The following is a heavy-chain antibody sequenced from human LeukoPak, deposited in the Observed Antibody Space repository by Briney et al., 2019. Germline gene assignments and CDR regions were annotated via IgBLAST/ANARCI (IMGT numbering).Heavy chain of an antibody. Sequence: SETLSLTCTVSGGSISSSSYYWSWIRQPPGKGLEWIGSIYHSGSTYYNPSLKSRVTISVDTSKNQFSLKLSSVTAADTAVYYCARRVIAEDLFDYWGQGTLVTVSS. CDR3: ARRVIAEDLFDY. CDR2: IYHSGST. V-gene: IGHV4-39*07. D-gene: IGHD6-13*01. CDR1: GGSISSSSYY. J-gene: IGHJ4*02.